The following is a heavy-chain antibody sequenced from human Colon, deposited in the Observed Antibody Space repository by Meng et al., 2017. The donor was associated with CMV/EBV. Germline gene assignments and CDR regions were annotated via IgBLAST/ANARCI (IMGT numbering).Heavy chain of an antibody. V-gene: IGHV1-2*02. CDR3: ARVDGG. Sequence: TCTVSGDSLRGHYWSWIRQPPGKGLEWMGYVYYSGGTNYAQKFQGRVTMSSDTSISTAYMEVTRLRSDDTAVYYCARVDGGWGQGTQVTVSS. D-gene: IGHD3-16*01. J-gene: IGHJ4*02. CDR1: GDSLRGHY. CDR2: VYYSGGT.